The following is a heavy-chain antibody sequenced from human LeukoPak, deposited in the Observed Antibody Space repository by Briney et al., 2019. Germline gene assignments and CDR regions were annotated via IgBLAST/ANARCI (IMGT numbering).Heavy chain of an antibody. CDR2: INHSGST. J-gene: IGHJ4*02. CDR1: GGSFSGYY. V-gene: IGHV4-34*01. D-gene: IGHD6-6*01. CDR3: ARGYSYSSSRRVGGFDY. Sequence: SETLSLTCAVYGGSFSGYYWSWIRQPPGKGLERIGVINHSGSTNYKPSLKSRVTISVDTSKYQFSLKLSSVTAADTAVYYCARGYSYSSSRRVGGFDYWGQGTLVTVSS.